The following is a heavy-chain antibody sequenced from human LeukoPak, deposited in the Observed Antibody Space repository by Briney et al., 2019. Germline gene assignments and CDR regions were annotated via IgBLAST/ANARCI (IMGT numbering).Heavy chain of an antibody. CDR3: ARDKYYYDSSGYYYFDY. Sequence: SETLSLTCTVSGGSISSYYWSWIRQPAGKGLEWIGRIYTSGGTNYNPSLKSRVTMSVDTSKNQFSLKLSSVTAADTAVYYCARDKYYYDSSGYYYFDYWGQGTLVTVSS. V-gene: IGHV4-4*07. D-gene: IGHD3-22*01. J-gene: IGHJ4*02. CDR2: IYTSGGT. CDR1: GGSISSYY.